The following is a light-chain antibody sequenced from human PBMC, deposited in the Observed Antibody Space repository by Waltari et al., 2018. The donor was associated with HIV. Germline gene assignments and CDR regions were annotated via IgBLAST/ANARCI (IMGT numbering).Light chain of an antibody. Sequence: SYELTQPPAVSVSPGKTARITCSGDELPKQYAYGYQQKSGQAPLVVIYKDSERPSGIPERISGSSSGTTVTLTITGVQAEDEADYYCQSADTSGDYVVFGGGTKLTV. V-gene: IGLV3-25*03. J-gene: IGLJ2*01. CDR1: ELPKQY. CDR2: KDS. CDR3: QSADTSGDYVV.